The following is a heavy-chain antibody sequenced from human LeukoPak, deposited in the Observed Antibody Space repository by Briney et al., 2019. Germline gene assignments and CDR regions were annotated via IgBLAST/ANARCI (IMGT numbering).Heavy chain of an antibody. CDR1: GFTFSSYW. Sequence: GGSLRLSCAASGFTFSSYWMHWVRQAPGKGLVWVSRINSDGSSTTYADSVKGRFTISRDNAKNTLYLQMNSLRAEDTAVYYCARGGVVVSLGLGYWGQGTLVTVSS. CDR3: ARGGVVVSLGLGY. V-gene: IGHV3-74*01. D-gene: IGHD2-15*01. J-gene: IGHJ4*02. CDR2: INSDGSST.